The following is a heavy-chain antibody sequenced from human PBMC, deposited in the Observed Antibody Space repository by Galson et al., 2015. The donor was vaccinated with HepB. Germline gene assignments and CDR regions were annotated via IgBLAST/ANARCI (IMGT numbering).Heavy chain of an antibody. CDR2: ISGSGVST. D-gene: IGHD3-10*01. J-gene: IGHJ4*02. CDR1: GFTFSSYA. V-gene: IGHV3-23*01. CDR3: AKADGDYGLNGQAGY. Sequence: SLRLSCAASGFTFSSYAMSWVRQAPGKGLEWVSAISGSGVSTYYADSVKGRFTISRDNSKNTLYLQMNSLRAEDTAVYYCAKADGDYGLNGQAGYWGQGTLVTVSS.